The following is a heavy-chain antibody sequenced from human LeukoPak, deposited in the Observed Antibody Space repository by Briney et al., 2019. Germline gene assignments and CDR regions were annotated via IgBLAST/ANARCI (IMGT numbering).Heavy chain of an antibody. V-gene: IGHV3-11*01. CDR3: ARGTMASDF. D-gene: IGHD3-10*01. Sequence: GSLSLSCAASGFTFSDYYMTWIRQTPGKGLEWVSYISISGTTTFYVDSVKGRFTISRDNTKNSQYLQMNGLRAEDTAMYYCARGTMASDFWGQGTLVTVSS. CDR2: ISISGTTT. J-gene: IGHJ4*02. CDR1: GFTFSDYY.